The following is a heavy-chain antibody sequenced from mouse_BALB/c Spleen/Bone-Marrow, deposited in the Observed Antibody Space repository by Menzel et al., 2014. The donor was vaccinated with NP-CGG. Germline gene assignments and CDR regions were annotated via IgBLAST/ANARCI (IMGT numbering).Heavy chain of an antibody. D-gene: IGHD2-14*01. Sequence: EVKLQESGGGLVQPGGSLKLSCAASGFDFSRYWMSWVRQAPGKGLGWIGEINPDSSTINYTPSLKDKFIISRDNAKNTLYLQMSKVRSEDTALYYCAHRYDVAMDYWGQGTSVTVSS. V-gene: IGHV4-1*02. CDR1: GFDFSRYW. J-gene: IGHJ4*01. CDR2: INPDSSTI. CDR3: AHRYDVAMDY.